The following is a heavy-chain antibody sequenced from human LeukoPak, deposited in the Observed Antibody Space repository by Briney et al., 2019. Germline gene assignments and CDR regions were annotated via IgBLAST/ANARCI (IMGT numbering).Heavy chain of an antibody. J-gene: IGHJ3*02. CDR3: ARDDRTHYYDSSGYPEGAFDI. V-gene: IGHV4-59*12. D-gene: IGHD3-22*01. CDR2: IYYSGST. Sequence: SETLSLTCTVSGGSISSYYWSWIRQPPGKGLEWIGYIYYSGSTNYNPSLKSRVTISVDTSKNQFSLKLSSVTAADTAVYYCARDDRTHYYDSSGYPEGAFDIWGQGTMVTVSS. CDR1: GGSISSYY.